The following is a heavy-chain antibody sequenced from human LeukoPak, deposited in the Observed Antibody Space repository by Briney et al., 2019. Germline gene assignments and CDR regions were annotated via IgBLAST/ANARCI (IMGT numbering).Heavy chain of an antibody. Sequence: QSGGSLRLSCAASGFTFSSYAMSWVRQAPGKGLEWVSAISGSGGSTYYADSVKGRFTISRDNSKNTLYLQMNSLRAEDTAVYYCAKDFYYYDSSGYYTVTYYFGYWGQGTLVTVSS. CDR1: GFTFSSYA. J-gene: IGHJ4*02. V-gene: IGHV3-23*01. CDR2: ISGSGGST. D-gene: IGHD3-22*01. CDR3: AKDFYYYDSSGYYTVTYYFGY.